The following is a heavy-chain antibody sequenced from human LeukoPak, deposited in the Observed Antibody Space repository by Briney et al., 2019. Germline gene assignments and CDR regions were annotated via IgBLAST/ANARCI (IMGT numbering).Heavy chain of an antibody. Sequence: SETLSLTCTVSGGSISSYHWSWIRQPPGKGLEWIGYIYYSGSTNYNPSLKGRVTISVDTSKNQFSLKLSSVTAADTAVYYCARGGCSGGRCYGFDPWGQGTLVTVSS. CDR3: ARGGCSGGRCYGFDP. D-gene: IGHD2-15*01. CDR2: IYYSGST. V-gene: IGHV4-59*13. J-gene: IGHJ5*02. CDR1: GGSISSYH.